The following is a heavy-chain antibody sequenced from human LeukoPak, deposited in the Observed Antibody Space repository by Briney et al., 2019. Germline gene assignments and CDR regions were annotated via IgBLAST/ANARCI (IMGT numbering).Heavy chain of an antibody. V-gene: IGHV1-8*03. CDR2: MNPNSGNT. CDR1: GYTFTSYD. Sequence: ASVKVSCKASGYTFTSYDINWVRQATGQGLDWMGWMNPNSGNTGYAQKFQGRVTITRNTSISTAYMELSSLRSEDTAVYYCARAPRITMVRGVIYWFDPWGQGTLVTVSS. CDR3: ARAPRITMVRGVIYWFDP. D-gene: IGHD3-10*01. J-gene: IGHJ5*02.